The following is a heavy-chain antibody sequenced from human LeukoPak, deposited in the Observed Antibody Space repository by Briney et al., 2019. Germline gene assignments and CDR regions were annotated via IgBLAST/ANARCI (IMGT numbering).Heavy chain of an antibody. V-gene: IGHV3-30-3*01. Sequence: PGRSLRLSCAASGFTFSSYAMHWVRQAPGKGLEWVAVISYDGSNKYYADSVKGRFTISRDNSKNTLYLQMNSLRAEDTAVYYCARDEAAGTYESFDYWGQGTLVTVSS. CDR3: ARDEAAGTYESFDY. CDR1: GFTFSSYA. J-gene: IGHJ4*02. CDR2: ISYDGSNK. D-gene: IGHD6-13*01.